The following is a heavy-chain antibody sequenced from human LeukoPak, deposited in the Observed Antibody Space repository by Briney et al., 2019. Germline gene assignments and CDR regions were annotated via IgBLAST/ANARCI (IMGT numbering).Heavy chain of an antibody. J-gene: IGHJ4*02. CDR2: ISDRGGTT. CDR3: AKDARSVYSSSWYYFDS. Sequence: GGSLRLSCAASGFTFNHYAMSWVRQAPGKGLEWVSIISDRGGTTYYADSVKGRFTISRDNSRNTLYLQMNSPRVEDTAIYYCAKDARSVYSSSWYYFDSWGQGTLVTVSS. D-gene: IGHD6-13*01. V-gene: IGHV3-23*01. CDR1: GFTFNHYA.